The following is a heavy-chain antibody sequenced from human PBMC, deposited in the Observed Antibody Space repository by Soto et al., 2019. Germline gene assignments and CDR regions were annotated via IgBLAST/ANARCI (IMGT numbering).Heavy chain of an antibody. CDR1: GGSISSGSYY. CDR2: IFYSGST. J-gene: IGHJ6*02. D-gene: IGHD2-15*01. V-gene: IGHV4-39*01. CDR3: ARHLTYCSAGSCYSDFPYYGMDV. Sequence: ETLSLTCTVSGGSISSGSYYWGWIRQPPGKGLEWIGSIFYSGSTYHNPSLKSRVTISVDTSKNQFSLKLSSVTAADTAVYYCARHLTYCSAGSCYSDFPYYGMDVWGQGTTVTVSS.